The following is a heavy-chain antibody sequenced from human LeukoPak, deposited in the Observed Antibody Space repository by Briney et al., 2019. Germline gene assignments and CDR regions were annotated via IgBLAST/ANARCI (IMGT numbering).Heavy chain of an antibody. CDR3: ARDRIGRLHSAFDV. V-gene: IGHV3-21*06. CDR1: GFTVMGFS. J-gene: IGHJ3*01. D-gene: IGHD1-1*01. CDR2: IRTKGGHI. Sequence: GGSLRLSCTASGFTVMGFSRNWGRQAPGKGLEWVSCIRTKGGHIYYADSIKGRFTISRDNAENSVYLQMNSLRLEDTSVYFCARDRIGRLHSAFDVWGQGTTVTVSS.